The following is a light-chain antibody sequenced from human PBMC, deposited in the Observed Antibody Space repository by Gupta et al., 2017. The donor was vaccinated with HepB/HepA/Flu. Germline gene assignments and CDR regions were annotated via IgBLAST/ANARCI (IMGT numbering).Light chain of an antibody. V-gene: IGKV3-11*01. CDR3: QQSRNWPPLYT. Sequence: ELVLTSSPVTLSLSPGERATLSGRASQSVSSYLAWYQQKPGQAPRLLNYDASNRATGIPGRLSGGGSGTDFTNGRCGLEPEECGVYDCQQSRNWPPLYTFGQGTKLEIK. J-gene: IGKJ2*01. CDR2: DAS. CDR1: QSVSSY.